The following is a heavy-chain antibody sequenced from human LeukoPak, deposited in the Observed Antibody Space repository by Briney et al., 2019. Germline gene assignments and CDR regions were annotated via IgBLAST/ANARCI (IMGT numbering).Heavy chain of an antibody. Sequence: GGSLRLSCAASGFTVSSNYMSWVRQAPGKGLEWVSVIYSGGSTYYADSVKGRFTISRDNSKNTLYLQMNSLRAEDTAVYYCASSTSPHYYYGMDVWGQGTTVTVSS. CDR3: ASSTSPHYYYGMDV. V-gene: IGHV3-53*01. J-gene: IGHJ6*02. D-gene: IGHD2-2*01. CDR1: GFTVSSNY. CDR2: IYSGGST.